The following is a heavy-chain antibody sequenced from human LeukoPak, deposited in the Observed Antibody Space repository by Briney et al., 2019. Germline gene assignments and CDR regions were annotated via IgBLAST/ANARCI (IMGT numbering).Heavy chain of an antibody. V-gene: IGHV3-7*03. Sequence: GGSLRLSCAASGFTFSSYWMSWVRQAPGKGLEWVANIKQDGSEKYYVDSVKGRFTISRDNAKNSLSLQMNSLRVEDTALYYCARGGISIFGVVIYMDVWGKGTTVTVSS. D-gene: IGHD3-3*01. J-gene: IGHJ6*03. CDR3: ARGGISIFGVVIYMDV. CDR2: IKQDGSEK. CDR1: GFTFSSYW.